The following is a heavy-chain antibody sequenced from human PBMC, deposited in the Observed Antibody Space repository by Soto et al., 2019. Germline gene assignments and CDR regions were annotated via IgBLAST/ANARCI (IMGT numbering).Heavy chain of an antibody. J-gene: IGHJ4*02. V-gene: IGHV5-51*01. CDR3: ARHGGSCSGGTCYHYYFDF. CDR1: GYSFTNYW. Sequence: GESLKISCKGSGYSFTNYWIAWVRQMPGEGLEWMGIIYPGDSDTRYSPSFQGQVTISADKSVTTAYLQWSSLKASDTATYYCARHGGSCSGGTCYHYYFDFWGQGTLVTVSS. CDR2: IYPGDSDT. D-gene: IGHD2-15*01.